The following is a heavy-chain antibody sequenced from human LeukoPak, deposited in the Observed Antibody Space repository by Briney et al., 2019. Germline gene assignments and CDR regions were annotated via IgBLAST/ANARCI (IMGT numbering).Heavy chain of an antibody. Sequence: PGGSLRLSCAASGFTFSSYAMNWVRQAPGKGLDWVSVISGSGVNTYYADSVKGRFIISRDNSKNTLYLQMNSLRAEDTAVYYCANQPSGVQTQSTDYWGQGTLVTVSS. CDR2: ISGSGVNT. CDR3: ANQPSGVQTQSTDY. D-gene: IGHD3-10*01. V-gene: IGHV3-23*01. CDR1: GFTFSSYA. J-gene: IGHJ4*02.